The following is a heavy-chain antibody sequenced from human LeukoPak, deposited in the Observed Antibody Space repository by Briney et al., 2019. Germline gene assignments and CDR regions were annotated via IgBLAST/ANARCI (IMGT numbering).Heavy chain of an antibody. V-gene: IGHV3-23*01. D-gene: IGHD6-6*01. CDR2: ITDSGGDT. CDR3: AKGSRSSRPYYFHY. Sequence: GGSLRLSCAASGFTFSSYAMSWVRQAPGKGLEWISAITDSGGDTYHADSVKGRFTISRDNAKNTLYLQMDRLRVEDTAVYYCAKGSRSSRPYYFHYWGQGTLVTVSS. J-gene: IGHJ4*02. CDR1: GFTFSSYA.